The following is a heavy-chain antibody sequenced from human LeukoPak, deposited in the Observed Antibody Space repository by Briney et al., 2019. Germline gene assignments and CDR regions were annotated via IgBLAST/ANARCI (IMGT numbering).Heavy chain of an antibody. CDR3: LRLRDGRDF. CDR1: GVVFNSSA. Sequence: GGSLESSLSASGVVFNSSAIHWVRPASGKGLEWVGRIRSKTNGYTTAYAASVIGRFTISRDESESTAYLQMNSLKNEDTGVYYCLRLRDGRDFWGQGTLVAVSS. J-gene: IGHJ4*02. V-gene: IGHV3-73*01. D-gene: IGHD5-24*01. CDR2: IRSKTNGYTT.